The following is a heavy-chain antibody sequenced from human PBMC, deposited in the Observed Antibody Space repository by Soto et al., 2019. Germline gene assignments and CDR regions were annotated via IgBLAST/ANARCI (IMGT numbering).Heavy chain of an antibody. V-gene: IGHV3-23*01. CDR2: ISSGGRKV. Sequence: EVLLLESGEGLVQPGGSLRLSCAASGFTFSTYAMGWVRQAPGKGLEWVSSISSGGRKVYYADSVKGRFTISRDNSKNTQYLQMNSLRVEDTAVYYCAKGAVIVIAEFDYWGQGSLVTVSS. CDR1: GFTFSTYA. D-gene: IGHD2-21*01. CDR3: AKGAVIVIAEFDY. J-gene: IGHJ4*02.